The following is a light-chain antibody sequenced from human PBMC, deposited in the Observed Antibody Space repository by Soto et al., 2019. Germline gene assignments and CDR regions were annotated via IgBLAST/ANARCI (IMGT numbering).Light chain of an antibody. Sequence: VWTQSPATLSVSPGAIDTLSGRASQSVPTSLAWKQQKPCQAPRILISGASTWATCIPARFSGSGSGTEFTLINSSLQAEDCAVYYCQQYHHWACRFGQGTKMET. CDR1: QSVPTS. CDR3: QQYHHWACR. J-gene: IGKJ1*01. CDR2: GAS. V-gene: IGKV3-15*01.